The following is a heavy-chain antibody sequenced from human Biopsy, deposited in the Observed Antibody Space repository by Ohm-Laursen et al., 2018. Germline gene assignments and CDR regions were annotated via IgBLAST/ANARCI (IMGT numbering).Heavy chain of an antibody. CDR1: EGTFSNYG. V-gene: IGHV1-69*06. Sequence: ASVKFSCKAPEGTFSNYGVNWVRQAPGQGLEWLGGNIPILGTGNYAQKFQDRVTVAANTSASTATMELRSLRSDDTAVYYCATKLTGYFHHWGQGTLVSVSS. CDR2: NIPILGTG. D-gene: IGHD3-9*01. CDR3: ATKLTGYFHH. J-gene: IGHJ1*01.